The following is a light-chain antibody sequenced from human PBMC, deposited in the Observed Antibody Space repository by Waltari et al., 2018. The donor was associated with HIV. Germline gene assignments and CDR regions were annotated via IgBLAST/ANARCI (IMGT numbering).Light chain of an antibody. J-gene: IGLJ1*01. V-gene: IGLV2-14*01. CDR2: EVS. CDR3: SSYTSSSTDV. CDR1: SSAVGGYNY. Sequence: QSALTQPASVSGSPGPSITISCTGTSSAVGGYNYFSWYQQHPGKAPKLMIYEVSNRPSGVSNRFSGSKSGNTASLTISGLQAEDEADYYCSSYTSSSTDVFGTGTKVTVL.